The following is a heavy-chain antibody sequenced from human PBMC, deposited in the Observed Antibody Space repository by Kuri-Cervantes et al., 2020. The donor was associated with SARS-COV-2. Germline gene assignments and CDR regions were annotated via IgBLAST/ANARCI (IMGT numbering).Heavy chain of an antibody. CDR3: ARSRYCSSTSCPGGDY. Sequence: GESLKISCAASGFTFSNAWMSWVRQAPGKGLEWVSAISGSGGSTYYADSVKGRFTISRDNSKNTLYLQMDSLRAEDTAVYYCARSRYCSSTSCPGGDYWGQGTLVTVSS. V-gene: IGHV3-23*01. D-gene: IGHD2-2*01. CDR1: GFTFSNAW. J-gene: IGHJ4*02. CDR2: ISGSGGST.